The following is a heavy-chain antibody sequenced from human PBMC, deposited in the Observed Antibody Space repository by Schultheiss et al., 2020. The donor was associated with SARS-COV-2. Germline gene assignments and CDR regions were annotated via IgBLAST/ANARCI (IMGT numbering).Heavy chain of an antibody. D-gene: IGHD3-3*01. J-gene: IGHJ6*03. CDR1: GFTFSSYA. Sequence: GGSLRLSCAASGFTFSSYAMHWVRQAPGKGLEWVSAISGSGGSTYYADSVKGRFTISRDNSKNTLYLQMNSLRAEDTAVYYCAKEADTIFGVVTHMDVWGKGTTVTVSS. V-gene: IGHV3-23*01. CDR2: ISGSGGST. CDR3: AKEADTIFGVVTHMDV.